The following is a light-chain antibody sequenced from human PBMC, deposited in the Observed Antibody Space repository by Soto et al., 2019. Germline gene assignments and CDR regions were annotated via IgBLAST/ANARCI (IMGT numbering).Light chain of an antibody. Sequence: DVVMTQSPLSLTVTLGQPASISCRSSHNVVYSDGNTYLSWFQQRPGQSPRRLIYKVSNRDSGVPDRFSGSGSGTDFALKISRVEAEDVGVYYCMQGTHWPTTFGQGTRLEIK. CDR1: HNVVYSDGNTY. V-gene: IGKV2-30*01. J-gene: IGKJ5*01. CDR2: KVS. CDR3: MQGTHWPTT.